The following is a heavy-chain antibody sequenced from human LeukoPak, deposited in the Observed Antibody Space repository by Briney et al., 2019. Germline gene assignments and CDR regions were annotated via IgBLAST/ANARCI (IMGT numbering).Heavy chain of an antibody. Sequence: GEPLKISCKGSGYSFTSYWIGWVRQMPGEGLEWMGIIYPGDSDTTYSPSFQGQVAISADKSISTAYLQWSSLKASDTAMYYCARRGWSGEFDYWGQGTLVTVSS. J-gene: IGHJ4*02. D-gene: IGHD3-3*01. V-gene: IGHV5-51*01. CDR1: GYSFTSYW. CDR2: IYPGDSDT. CDR3: ARRGWSGEFDY.